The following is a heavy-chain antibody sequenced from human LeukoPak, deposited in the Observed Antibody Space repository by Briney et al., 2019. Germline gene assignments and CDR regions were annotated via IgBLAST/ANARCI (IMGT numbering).Heavy chain of an antibody. D-gene: IGHD4-23*01. V-gene: IGHV4-34*01. J-gene: IGHJ4*02. CDR2: INHCGST. CDR3: AGGNSSRVLDY. Sequence: SETLSLTCAVYGGSFSGYYWSWIRQPPGKGLEWIGEINHCGSTNYNPSLKSRVTISVDTSKNQFSLKLSSVTAADTAVYYCAGGNSSRVLDYWGQGTLVTVSS. CDR1: GGSFSGYY.